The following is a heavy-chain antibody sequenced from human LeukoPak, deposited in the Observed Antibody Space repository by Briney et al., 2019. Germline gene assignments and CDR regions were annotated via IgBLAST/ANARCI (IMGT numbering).Heavy chain of an antibody. CDR3: ARGHTAVTRHFDF. CDR2: ISSGSSAI. D-gene: IGHD4-17*01. V-gene: IGHV3-21*01. J-gene: IGHJ4*02. CDR1: GFTFTTYS. Sequence: NPGGSLRLSCEASGFTFTTYSMTRVRQAPGKGLEWVSIISSGSSAIFSADALKGRFTISRDDAKNLLYLDMNSLRAEDTAVYYCARGHTAVTRHFDFWGQGTLVTVSS.